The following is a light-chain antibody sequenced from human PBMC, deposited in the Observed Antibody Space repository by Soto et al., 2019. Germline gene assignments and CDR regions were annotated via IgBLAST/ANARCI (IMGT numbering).Light chain of an antibody. CDR2: EDT. CDR3: WSYAGYSTFEV. Sequence: QSALTQPASVSGSPGQSITISCSGTSSDVGFYNLVSWYQQHPGKVPKLIIYEDTKRPSGVSNRFSGSKSGNTASLTISGLQAEDEADYYCWSYAGYSTFEVFGGGTKLTVL. CDR1: SSDVGFYNL. J-gene: IGLJ2*01. V-gene: IGLV2-23*02.